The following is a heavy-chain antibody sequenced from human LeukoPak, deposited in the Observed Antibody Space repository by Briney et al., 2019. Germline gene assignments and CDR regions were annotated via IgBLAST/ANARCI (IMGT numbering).Heavy chain of an antibody. D-gene: IGHD4-17*01. Sequence: PSETLSLTCTVSGGSVSRDTYFWSWIRQPPGKGLEWIGYIYYSGSTNYNPSLKSRVSISVDTSKNQFSLKLSSVTAADTAVYYCARTGSTVTMLYPFDHWGQGTLVTVSS. CDR3: ARTGSTVTMLYPFDH. J-gene: IGHJ4*02. V-gene: IGHV4-61*01. CDR2: IYYSGST. CDR1: GGSVSRDTYF.